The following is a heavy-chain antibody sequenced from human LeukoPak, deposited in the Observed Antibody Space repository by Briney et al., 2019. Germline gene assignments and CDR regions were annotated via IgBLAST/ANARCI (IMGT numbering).Heavy chain of an antibody. CDR2: IKQDGSEK. D-gene: IGHD3-3*01. CDR3: ARAIGIWSGYSY. Sequence: PGGSQRLSCAASGFTFSSYWMSWVRQAPGKGLEWVADIKQDGSEKNYVVSVKGRFTISRDNAKNSLYLQMNSLRAEDTAVYYCARAIGIWSGYSYWGQGTLVTVSS. J-gene: IGHJ4*02. V-gene: IGHV3-7*01. CDR1: GFTFSSYW.